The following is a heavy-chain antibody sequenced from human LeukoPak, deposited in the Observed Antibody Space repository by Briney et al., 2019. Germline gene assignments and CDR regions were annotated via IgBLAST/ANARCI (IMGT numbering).Heavy chain of an antibody. J-gene: IGHJ5*02. CDR3: ERDLSVVVPAAISNWFDP. CDR1: GFTFSSYS. D-gene: IGHD2-2*01. Sequence: PGGSLRLSCAASGFTFSSYSMNWVRQAPGKGLEWVSSISSSSSYIYYADSVKSRFTISRDNAKNSLYLQMNSLRAEDTAVYYCERDLSVVVPAAISNWFDPWGQGTLVTVSS. CDR2: ISSSSSYI. V-gene: IGHV3-21*01.